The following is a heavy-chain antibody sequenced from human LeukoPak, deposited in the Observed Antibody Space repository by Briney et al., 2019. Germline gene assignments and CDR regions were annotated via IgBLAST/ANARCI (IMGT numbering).Heavy chain of an antibody. J-gene: IGHJ4*02. CDR2: IYYSGST. CDR1: GGSISSYY. Sequence: ASETLSLTCTVSGGSISSYYWSWIRQPPGKGLEWIGYIYYSGSTNYNPSLKSRVTISVDTSKNHFSLGLSSVTVADTAVYYCARRRGRTYYFDYWGQGTLVTVSS. CDR3: ARRRGRTYYFDY. V-gene: IGHV4-59*08. D-gene: IGHD3-16*01.